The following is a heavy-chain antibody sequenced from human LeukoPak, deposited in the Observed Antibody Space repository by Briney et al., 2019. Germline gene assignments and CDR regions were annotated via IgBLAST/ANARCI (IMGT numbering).Heavy chain of an antibody. CDR2: ISGDAGST. D-gene: IGHD2-15*01. V-gene: IGHV3-43*02. CDR1: GFGFDDYA. CDR3: AKDSYCSGGNCYAPFDY. Sequence: GGSLRLSCEVSGFGFDDYAMHWVRQAPGKGLEWVSLISGDAGSTYYADSVKGRFTISRDNSKNSLYLQMNSLRTEDTALYYCAKDSYCSGGNCYAPFDYWGQGTLVTVSS. J-gene: IGHJ4*02.